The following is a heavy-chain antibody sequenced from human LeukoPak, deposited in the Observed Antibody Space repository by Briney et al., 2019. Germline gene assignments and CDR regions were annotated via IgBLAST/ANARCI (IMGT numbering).Heavy chain of an antibody. Sequence: SETLSLTCTVSGGSISSSSYYWSWIRQPPGKGLEWIGEINHSGSTNYNPSLKSRVTISVDTSKNQFSLKLSSVTAADTAVYYCARGLELSRGMDVWGQGTTVTVSS. CDR1: GGSISSSSYY. CDR2: INHSGST. D-gene: IGHD3-10*01. V-gene: IGHV4-39*07. CDR3: ARGLELSRGMDV. J-gene: IGHJ6*02.